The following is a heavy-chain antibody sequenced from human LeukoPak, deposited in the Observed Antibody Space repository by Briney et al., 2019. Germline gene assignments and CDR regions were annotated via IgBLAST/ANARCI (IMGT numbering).Heavy chain of an antibody. CDR2: IYTSGST. CDR3: AGDYSNYVVWFDP. Sequence: SETLSLTCTVSGGSISSYYWSWIRQPAGKGLEWIGRIYTSGSTNYNPSLRSRVAISVDKSKNQFSLKLSSVTAADTAVYYCAGDYSNYVVWFDPWGQGTLVTVSS. CDR1: GGSISSYY. V-gene: IGHV4-4*07. D-gene: IGHD4-11*01. J-gene: IGHJ5*02.